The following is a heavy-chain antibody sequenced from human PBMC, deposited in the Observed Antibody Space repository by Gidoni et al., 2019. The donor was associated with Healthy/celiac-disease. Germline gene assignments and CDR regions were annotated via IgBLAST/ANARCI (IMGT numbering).Heavy chain of an antibody. Sequence: VQLQESGPGLLKPSWTLSLTCAVSGGSISSSNWWSWVRQPPGKGLEWIGEIYHSGSTNYNPSLKSRVTISVDKSKSQFSLKLSSVTAADTAVYYCAREPYDYVWGSYRQDAFDIWGQGTMVTVSS. CDR2: IYHSGST. CDR3: AREPYDYVWGSYRQDAFDI. CDR1: GGSISSSNW. J-gene: IGHJ3*02. D-gene: IGHD3-16*02. V-gene: IGHV4-4*02.